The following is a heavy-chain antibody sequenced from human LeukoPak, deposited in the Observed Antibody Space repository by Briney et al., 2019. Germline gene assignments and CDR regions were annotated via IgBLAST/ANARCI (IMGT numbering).Heavy chain of an antibody. CDR2: IYYSGST. CDR1: GGSISSYY. CDR3: ARVRIAVAGKNYYYYYYMDV. V-gene: IGHV4-59*01. J-gene: IGHJ6*03. D-gene: IGHD6-19*01. Sequence: SETLSLTCTVSGGSISSYYWSWIRQPPGKGLEWIGYIYYSGSTNYNPSLKSRVTISVDTSKNQFSLKLSSVTAADTAVHYCARVRIAVAGKNYYYYYYMDVWGKGTTVTVSS.